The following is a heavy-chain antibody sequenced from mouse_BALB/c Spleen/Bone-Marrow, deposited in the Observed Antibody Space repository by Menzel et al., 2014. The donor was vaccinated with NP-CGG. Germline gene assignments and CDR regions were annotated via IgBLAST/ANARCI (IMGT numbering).Heavy chain of an antibody. CDR1: GDSITSGY. CDR2: ISYSGST. J-gene: IGHJ1*01. Sequence: DVQLVESGPILVKPSQTLSIPCSVTGDSITSGYWNWIRKFPGNKLEYMGYISYSGSTYYNPSLKSRISITRDTSKNQYYLQLNSVTTEDTATYYCANKGIYYDLLYWYCDFWGAGPAVTVSS. V-gene: IGHV3-8*02. D-gene: IGHD2-4*01. CDR3: ANKGIYYDLLYWYCDF.